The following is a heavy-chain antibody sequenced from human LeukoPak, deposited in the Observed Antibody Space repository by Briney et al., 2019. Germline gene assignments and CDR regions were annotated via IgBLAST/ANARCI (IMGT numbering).Heavy chain of an antibody. Sequence: PSETLSLTCTVSGGSISSGGYYWSWIRQHPGKGLEWIGYIYYSGSTHYNPSLKSRVTISVDTSKNQFSLKLSSVTAADTAVYYCARVDYYDSSGYSFFDAFDIWGQGTMVTVSS. J-gene: IGHJ3*02. D-gene: IGHD3-22*01. CDR3: ARVDYYDSSGYSFFDAFDI. CDR1: GGSISSGGYY. V-gene: IGHV4-31*03. CDR2: IYYSGST.